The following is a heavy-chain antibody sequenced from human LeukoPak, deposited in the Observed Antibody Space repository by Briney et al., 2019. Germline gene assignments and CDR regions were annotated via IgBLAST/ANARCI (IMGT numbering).Heavy chain of an antibody. J-gene: IGHJ4*02. CDR3: AKDTRTATTHGGFDS. V-gene: IGHV3-23*01. CDR1: GFTFSIYA. CDR2: ISSSGGNT. Sequence: GGSLRLSCAASGFTFSIYAMNCVRQAPGKGLEWVSGISSSGGNTYYADSVKGRFTISRDNSKNTLYLQMNSLRAEDTAVYYCAKDTRTATTHGGFDSWGQGTLVTVSS. D-gene: IGHD1-1*01.